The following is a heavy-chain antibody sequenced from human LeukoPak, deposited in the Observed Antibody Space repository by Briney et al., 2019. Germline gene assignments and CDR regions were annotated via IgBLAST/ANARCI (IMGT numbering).Heavy chain of an antibody. V-gene: IGHV1-18*01. D-gene: IGHD3-3*01. J-gene: IGHJ4*02. Sequence: ASVKVSCKASGYTFTSYGISWVRQAPGQGREWMGWISAYNGNTNYGQKLQGRVTMTTETPTSTAYMELRSLRSDDTAVYYCARVGRKSLGYYDFWSGYLDFDYWGQGTLVTVSS. CDR1: GYTFTSYG. CDR2: ISAYNGNT. CDR3: ARVGRKSLGYYDFWSGYLDFDY.